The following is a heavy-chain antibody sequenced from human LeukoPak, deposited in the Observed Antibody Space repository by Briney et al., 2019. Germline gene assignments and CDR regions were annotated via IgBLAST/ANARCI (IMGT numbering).Heavy chain of an antibody. D-gene: IGHD3-22*01. CDR2: ISWNSGSI. CDR3: AKGGRSYYYDSSGNPNWFDL. Sequence: GGSLRLSCAASGFTFDDYTMHWVRHAPGKGLEWVSGISWNSGSIGYTDSVKGRFTISRDNAKNSLYLQMNSLRAEDTALYYCAKGGRSYYYDSSGNPNWFDLWGQGTLVTVSS. CDR1: GFTFDDYT. J-gene: IGHJ5*02. V-gene: IGHV3-9*01.